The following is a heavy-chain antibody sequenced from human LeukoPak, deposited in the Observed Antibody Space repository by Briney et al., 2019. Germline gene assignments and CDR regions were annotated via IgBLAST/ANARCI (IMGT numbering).Heavy chain of an antibody. D-gene: IGHD6-13*01. CDR2: INPSGGST. CDR3: ARDLTQAAAGGY. Sequence: GASVKVSCKASGYTLTRYYMHWVRQAPGQGLEWMGIINPSGGSTSYAQKFRGRVTMTRDTSTSTVYMELSSLRSEDTAVYYCARDLTQAAAGGYWGQGTLVTVSS. V-gene: IGHV1-46*01. CDR1: GYTLTRYY. J-gene: IGHJ4*02.